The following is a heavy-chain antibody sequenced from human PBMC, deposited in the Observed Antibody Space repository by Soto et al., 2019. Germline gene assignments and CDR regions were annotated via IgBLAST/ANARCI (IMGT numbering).Heavy chain of an antibody. Sequence: GGSLRLSCAASGFTFSSYAMHWVRQAPGKGLEWVAVISYDGSNKYYADSVKGRFTISRDNSKNTLYLQMNSLRAEDTAVYYCARDLRADGHWYFDLWGRGTLLTVSS. CDR1: GFTFSSYA. V-gene: IGHV3-30-3*01. J-gene: IGHJ2*01. D-gene: IGHD4-17*01. CDR2: ISYDGSNK. CDR3: ARDLRADGHWYFDL.